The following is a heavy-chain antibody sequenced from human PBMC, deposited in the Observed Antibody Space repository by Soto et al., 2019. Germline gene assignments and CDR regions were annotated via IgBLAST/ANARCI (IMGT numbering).Heavy chain of an antibody. CDR2: INHSGST. CDR1: GGSFSGYY. V-gene: IGHV4-34*01. Sequence: ETLSLTCAVYGGSFSGYYWSWIRQPPGKGLEWIGEINHSGSTNYNPSLKSRVTISVDTSKNQFSLKLSSVTAADTAVYYCARRGGSSWEYGMDVWGQGTTVTVSS. J-gene: IGHJ6*02. D-gene: IGHD6-13*01. CDR3: ARRGGSSWEYGMDV.